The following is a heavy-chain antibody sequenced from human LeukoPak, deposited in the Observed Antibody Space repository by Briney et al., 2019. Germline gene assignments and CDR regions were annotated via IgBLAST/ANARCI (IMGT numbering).Heavy chain of an antibody. D-gene: IGHD3-10*01. CDR2: IYYSGGT. V-gene: IGHV4-30-4*01. CDR1: GGSISSGDYY. J-gene: IGHJ5*02. CDR3: ARELWFGEWAPERRFDP. Sequence: SETLSLTCTVSGGSISSGDYYWSWIRQPPGKGLEWIGYIYYSGGTYYNPSLKSRVTISVDTSKNQFSLKLSSVTAADTAVYYCARELWFGEWAPERRFDPWGQGTLVTVSS.